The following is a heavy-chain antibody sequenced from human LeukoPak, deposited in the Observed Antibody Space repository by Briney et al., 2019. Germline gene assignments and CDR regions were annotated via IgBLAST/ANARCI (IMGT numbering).Heavy chain of an antibody. D-gene: IGHD6-19*01. CDR3: AKGRGTNSGPTLDY. V-gene: IGHV3-30*18. J-gene: IGHJ4*02. CDR1: GFTFSSYG. Sequence: SGRSLRLSCAASGFTFSSYGMHWVRQAPGKGLEWVAVISYDGSNKYYADSVKGRFTVSRDNSKNTLYLQMNSLTDDDTAVYYCAKGRGTNSGPTLDYRGQGTLVTVPS. CDR2: ISYDGSNK.